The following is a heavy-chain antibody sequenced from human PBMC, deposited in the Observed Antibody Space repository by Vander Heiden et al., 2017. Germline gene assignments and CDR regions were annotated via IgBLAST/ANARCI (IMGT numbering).Heavy chain of an antibody. J-gene: IGHJ6*02. CDR2: TNSDGSST. CDR1: GFTFISYW. V-gene: IGHV3-74*01. Sequence: EVPLVASGGGLVQPGGSLGLSCPASGFTFISYWMHWVRQAPGQWLVWVSRTNSDGSSTSYADSVKGRFTISRDNAKNTLYLQMNRLRAEDTAVYYCARDLYYYYGMDVWGQGTTVTVSS. CDR3: ARDLYYYYGMDV.